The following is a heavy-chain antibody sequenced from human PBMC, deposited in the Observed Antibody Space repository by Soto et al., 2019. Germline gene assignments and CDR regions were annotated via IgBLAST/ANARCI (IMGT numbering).Heavy chain of an antibody. D-gene: IGHD6-19*01. Sequence: QVQLVQSGAEVKKPGASVKVSCKASGYTFTSYAMHWVRQAPGQRLEWMGWINAGNGNTKYSQKFQGRVTITRDTSASTAYMELSSLRSEDTAVYYCARLIRGGYSSGWAPNYFDYWGQGTLVTVSS. CDR1: GYTFTSYA. CDR3: ARLIRGGYSSGWAPNYFDY. V-gene: IGHV1-3*01. J-gene: IGHJ4*02. CDR2: INAGNGNT.